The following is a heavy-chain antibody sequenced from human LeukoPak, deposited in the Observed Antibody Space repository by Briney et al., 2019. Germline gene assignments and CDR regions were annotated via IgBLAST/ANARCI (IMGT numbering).Heavy chain of an antibody. CDR2: TYDSGST. J-gene: IGHJ4*02. CDR1: GGPLSAYY. CDR3: ATGETGSTLGGY. V-gene: IGHV4-59*01. D-gene: IGHD1-1*01. Sequence: PSETLSLTCTVSGGPLSAYYWAWIRQPPGKGLEWIGYTYDSGSTNYNPSLKSRVTISIDTSKNQFSLKVTSVTAADTAVYYCATGETGSTLGGYWGQGILVTVSS.